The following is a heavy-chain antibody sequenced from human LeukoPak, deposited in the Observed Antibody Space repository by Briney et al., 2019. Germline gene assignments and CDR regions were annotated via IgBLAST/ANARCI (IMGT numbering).Heavy chain of an antibody. V-gene: IGHV4-39*01. CDR1: GGSVSSGTYY. J-gene: IGHJ4*02. D-gene: IGHD4-17*01. CDR2: IYYSGTI. Sequence: PSETLSLTCTVSGGSVSSGTYYWAWIRQPPGKGLQWIGSIYYSGTIYYNPSLKSRVTISVDTSKNQFSLKLNSVTAADTAMYHCARHGHHGDYDFWGQGTLVTVSS. CDR3: ARHGHHGDYDF.